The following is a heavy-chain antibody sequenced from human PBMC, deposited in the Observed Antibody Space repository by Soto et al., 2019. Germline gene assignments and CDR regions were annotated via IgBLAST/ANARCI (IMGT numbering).Heavy chain of an antibody. J-gene: IGHJ4*02. V-gene: IGHV3-15*07. Sequence: EVQLVESGGGLVKPGGSLRLSCAASDFTFDNAWVNWVRQAPGKGLEWVGRIKSKADGGTTDYTAPVKGRFTIARDDSKNTLYLQMNSVKTENTAVYDFTTAGRWRGNYPEDYRGQGTLVTVST. CDR2: IKSKADGGTT. D-gene: IGHD1-7*01. CDR1: DFTFDNAW. CDR3: TTAGRWRGNYPEDY.